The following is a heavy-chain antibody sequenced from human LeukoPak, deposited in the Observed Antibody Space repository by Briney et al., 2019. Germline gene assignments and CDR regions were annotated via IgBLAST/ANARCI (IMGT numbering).Heavy chain of an antibody. D-gene: IGHD3-10*01. J-gene: IGHJ4*02. CDR2: IKQDGSEK. Sequence: GGSLRLSCAASGFNFSSYWMSWVRQAPGKGLEWVANIKQDGSEKYYVDSVKGRFTISRDNAKNSLYLQMNSLRAEDTAVYYCARDRGEFDYWGQGTLVTVSS. V-gene: IGHV3-7*01. CDR3: ARDRGEFDY. CDR1: GFNFSSYW.